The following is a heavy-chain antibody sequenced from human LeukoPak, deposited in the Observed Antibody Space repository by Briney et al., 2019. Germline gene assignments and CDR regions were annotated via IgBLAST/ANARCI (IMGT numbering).Heavy chain of an antibody. CDR3: AKVGRELAVDY. D-gene: IGHD1-26*01. CDR1: GFTFSNYA. V-gene: IGHV3-30-3*01. CDR2: ISNDGSNK. J-gene: IGHJ4*02. Sequence: GGSLRLSCAASGFTFSNYAVHWVRQAPGKGLEWVAVISNDGSNKYYADSVKGRFTISRDDSENTLYLQMNSLRAEDTAVYYCAKVGRELAVDYWGQGTLVTVSS.